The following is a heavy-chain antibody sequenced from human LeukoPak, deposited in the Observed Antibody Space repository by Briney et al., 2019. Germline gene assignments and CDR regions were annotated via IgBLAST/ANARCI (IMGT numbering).Heavy chain of an antibody. D-gene: IGHD6-25*01. V-gene: IGHV4-59*01. CDR3: AREGGFYRPLDY. Sequence: KPSETLSLTCTVSGGSISSYYWSWIRQPPGKGLEWIGYIYYSGSTSYNPSLKSRVTISVDTSKNQFSLKLNSVSAADTAVYYCAREGGFYRPLDYSGQGTLVTVSS. CDR1: GGSISSYY. CDR2: IYYSGST. J-gene: IGHJ4*02.